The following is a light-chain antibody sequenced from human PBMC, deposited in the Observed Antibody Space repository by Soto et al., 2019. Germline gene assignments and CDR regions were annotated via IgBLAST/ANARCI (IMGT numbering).Light chain of an antibody. CDR2: EVS. CDR1: SSDIGGYNY. V-gene: IGLV2-14*01. CDR3: SSYTSSFTRV. Sequence: QSVLTQPASVSGSPGQSITISCTGTSSDIGGYNYVSWYQQHPSKAPQLMIYEVSNRPSGVSSRFSGSKSGNTASLTISGLQAEDEADYYCSSYTSSFTRVFGGGTK. J-gene: IGLJ3*02.